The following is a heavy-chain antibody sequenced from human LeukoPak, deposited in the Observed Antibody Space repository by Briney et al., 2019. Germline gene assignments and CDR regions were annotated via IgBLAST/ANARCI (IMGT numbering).Heavy chain of an antibody. V-gene: IGHV1-2*02. Sequence: ASVKVSCKASGYTFTGYYIHWVRQAPGQGLEWMGWINPNSGGTNYAQKFQGRVTMTRDTSISTAYMELNRLRSDDTAVYYCARGADSDSWYPTFDYWGQGTLVTVSS. CDR3: ARGADSDSWYPTFDY. CDR2: INPNSGGT. D-gene: IGHD6-13*01. CDR1: GYTFTGYY. J-gene: IGHJ4*02.